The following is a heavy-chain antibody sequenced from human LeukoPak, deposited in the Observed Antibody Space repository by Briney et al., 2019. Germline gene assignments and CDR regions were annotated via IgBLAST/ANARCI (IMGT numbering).Heavy chain of an antibody. CDR2: INHSGST. CDR1: GGSFSGYY. D-gene: IGHD6-13*01. V-gene: IGHV4-34*01. Sequence: SGTLSLTCAVYGGSFSGYYWSWIRQPPGKGLEWIGEINHSGSTNYNPSLKSRVTISVDTSKNQFSLKLSSVTAADTAVYYCARDPPYSSSWYGPIDYWGQGTLVTVSS. CDR3: ARDPPYSSSWYGPIDY. J-gene: IGHJ4*02.